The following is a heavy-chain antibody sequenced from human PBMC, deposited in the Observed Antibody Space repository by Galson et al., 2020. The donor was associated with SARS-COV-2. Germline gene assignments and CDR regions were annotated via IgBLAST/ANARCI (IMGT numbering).Heavy chain of an antibody. CDR1: GYSFTSYW. V-gene: IGHV5-51*01. D-gene: IGHD6-19*01. J-gene: IGHJ3*02. CDR3: ARQATGYRSGWYLPNAFDI. CDR2: IYPGDSDT. Sequence: GESLKISCKGSGYSFTSYWNGWVRQMPGKGLEWMGIIYPGDSDTRYSPSFQGQVTISADKSISTAYLQWSSLKASDTAMYYCARQATGYRSGWYLPNAFDIWGQGTMVTVSS.